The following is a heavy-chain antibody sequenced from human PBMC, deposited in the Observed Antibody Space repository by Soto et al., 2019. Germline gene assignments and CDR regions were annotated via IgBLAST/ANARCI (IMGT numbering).Heavy chain of an antibody. CDR3: ASGGRYSSSCPTDF. D-gene: IGHD6-6*01. J-gene: IGHJ4*02. CDR2: IWYDGSTK. Sequence: QVQLVESGGGVVQPGRSLRLSCAASGFTFSSYGMHWVRQAPGKGLEWVALIWYDGSTKYYADSVKGRFTISRDNSKNTLYLHMNGLRAEDTAVYYCASGGRYSSSCPTDFWGQGTLVTVSS. CDR1: GFTFSSYG. V-gene: IGHV3-33*01.